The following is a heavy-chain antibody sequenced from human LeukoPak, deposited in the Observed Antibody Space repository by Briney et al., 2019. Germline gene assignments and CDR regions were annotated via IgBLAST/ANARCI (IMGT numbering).Heavy chain of an antibody. CDR1: GHTLTELS. CDR2: FDPEDGET. Sequence: GASVKVSCKVSGHTLTELSMHWVRQAPGKGLEWMGGFDPEDGETIYAQKFQGRVTMTEDTSTDTAYMELSSLRSEDTAVYYCATDGNRRDSSDYWGQGTLVTVSS. V-gene: IGHV1-24*01. CDR3: ATDGNRRDSSDY. D-gene: IGHD1/OR15-1a*01. J-gene: IGHJ4*02.